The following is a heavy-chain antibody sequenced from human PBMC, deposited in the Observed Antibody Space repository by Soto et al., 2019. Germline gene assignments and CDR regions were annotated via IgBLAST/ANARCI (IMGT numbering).Heavy chain of an antibody. CDR2: INHSGST. CDR1: GGSFSGYY. D-gene: IGHD3-22*01. V-gene: IGHV4-34*01. Sequence: SETLSLTCAVYGGSFSGYYWSWIRQPPGKGLEWIGEINHSGSTNYNPSLKSRVTISVDTSKNQFSLKLSSVTAADTAVYYCARGITMIVVVRFFEQKGMDVWGQGTTVTVSS. J-gene: IGHJ6*02. CDR3: ARGITMIVVVRFFEQKGMDV.